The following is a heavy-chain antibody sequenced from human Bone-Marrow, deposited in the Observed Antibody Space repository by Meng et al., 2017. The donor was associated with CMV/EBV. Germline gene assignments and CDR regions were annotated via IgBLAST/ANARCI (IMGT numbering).Heavy chain of an antibody. V-gene: IGHV1-18*04. CDR1: GYTFTSYY. D-gene: IGHD3-10*01. CDR2: ISAYNGNT. J-gene: IGHJ4*02. CDR3: ARDHKGSGSYGPLQDY. Sequence: ASVKVSCKASGYTFTSYYMHWVRQAPGQGLEWMGWISAYNGNTKYAQKLQGRVTMTTDTSTSTAYMELRSLRSDDTAVYYCARDHKGSGSYGPLQDYWGQGTLVTVSS.